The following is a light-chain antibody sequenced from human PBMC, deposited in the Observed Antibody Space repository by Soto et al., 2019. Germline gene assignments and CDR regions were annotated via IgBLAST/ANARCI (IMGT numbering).Light chain of an antibody. CDR3: QQYNDWPL. CDR1: QAVRNNY. J-gene: IGKJ3*01. CDR2: GAS. V-gene: IGKV3-20*01. Sequence: EFVLTQSPVTLSLSHWQRXTLSWRASQAVRNNYLAWYQQKPGQAPRLLIYGASSRATGIPDRFSGSGSGTDFTLTISSLQSEDFAVYYCQQYNDWPLFGPGTKVDI.